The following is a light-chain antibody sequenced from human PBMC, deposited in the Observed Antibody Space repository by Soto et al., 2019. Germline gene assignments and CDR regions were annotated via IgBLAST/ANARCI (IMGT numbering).Light chain of an antibody. Sequence: SALTQPASVSGSPGQSITISCTGTTGDVGYYNYVSWYQQHPGKAPKLIIHEVMNRPSGVSHRFSGSKSGNTASLTISGLQAEDEADYYCSSYTSNSTMLFGGGTKVTAL. CDR2: EVM. V-gene: IGLV2-14*01. J-gene: IGLJ1*01. CDR1: TGDVGYYNY. CDR3: SSYTSNSTML.